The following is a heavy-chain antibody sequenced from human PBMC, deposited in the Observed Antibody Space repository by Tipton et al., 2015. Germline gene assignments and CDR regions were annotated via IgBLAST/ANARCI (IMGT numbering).Heavy chain of an antibody. V-gene: IGHV3-23*01. J-gene: IGHJ3*02. D-gene: IGHD3-16*02. CDR2: ISGSDDST. CDR1: GFTVNSYA. CDR3: AKLTITFGGIIVTGAFDI. Sequence: SLRLSCAASGFTVNSYAMNWVRQAPGKGLEWVSGISGSDDSTYYADSAEGRFTISRDNSKNTLFLQMNSLRAEDTAVYYCAKLTITFGGIIVTGAFDIWGQGTMVTVSS.